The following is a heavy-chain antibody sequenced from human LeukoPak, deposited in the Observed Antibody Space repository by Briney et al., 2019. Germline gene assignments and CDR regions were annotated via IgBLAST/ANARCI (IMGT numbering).Heavy chain of an antibody. V-gene: IGHV4-34*01. CDR1: GGSFSGYY. J-gene: IGHJ4*02. D-gene: IGHD3-10*01. Sequence: SETLSLTCAVYGGSFSGYYWSWIRQPPGKGLEWIGEINHSGSTNYNPSLKSRVTISVDTSKNQFSLKLSSVTAADTAVYYCARDQYYFDWGQGTLVTVSS. CDR3: ARDQYYFD. CDR2: INHSGST.